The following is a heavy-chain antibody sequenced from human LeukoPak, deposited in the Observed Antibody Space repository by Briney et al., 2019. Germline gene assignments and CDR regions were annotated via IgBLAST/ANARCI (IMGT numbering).Heavy chain of an antibody. CDR2: ISGSGGST. Sequence: GGSLRLSCAASGFTFSSYAMSWVRQAPGKGLEWASAISGSGGSTYYADSVKGRFTISRDNSKNTLYLQMNSLRAEDTAVYYCAKDVAISDWFDPWGQGTLVTVSS. CDR1: GFTFSSYA. J-gene: IGHJ5*02. CDR3: AKDVAISDWFDP. V-gene: IGHV3-23*01. D-gene: IGHD2-21*01.